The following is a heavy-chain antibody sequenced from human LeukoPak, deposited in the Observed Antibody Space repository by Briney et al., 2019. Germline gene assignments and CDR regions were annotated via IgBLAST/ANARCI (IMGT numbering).Heavy chain of an antibody. D-gene: IGHD4-17*01. Sequence: ASVKVSCKTSGYTFSSFYINWVRQAPGQGLEWMGSLNPSVGTTVYAQNFQGRVTMTRDTSTSTVFMELSSLRSEDTAMYFCARGGNDNGDYDYWGRGTLVTVSS. CDR2: LNPSVGTT. CDR1: GYTFSSFY. CDR3: ARGGNDNGDYDY. V-gene: IGHV1-46*01. J-gene: IGHJ4*02.